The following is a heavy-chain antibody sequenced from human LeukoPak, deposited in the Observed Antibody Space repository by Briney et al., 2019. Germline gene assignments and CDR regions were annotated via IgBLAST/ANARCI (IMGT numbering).Heavy chain of an antibody. CDR3: ARDRYYDSGSYYN. CDR1: GGSITSSSYY. J-gene: IGHJ4*02. D-gene: IGHD3-10*01. CDR2: IFHSGST. V-gene: IGHV4-39*07. Sequence: PSETLSLTCTVSGGSITSSSYYWVWIRQPPGKGLEWIGSIFHSGSTYYNASLKSRVTISVDTSRNQFSLKLSSVTAADTAVYYCARDRYYDSGSYYNWGQGTLVTVSS.